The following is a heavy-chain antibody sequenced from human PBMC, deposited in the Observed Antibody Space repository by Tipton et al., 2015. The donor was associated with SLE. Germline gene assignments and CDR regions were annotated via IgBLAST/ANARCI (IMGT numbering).Heavy chain of an antibody. Sequence: QSGAEVKKPGASVKVSCTASGYTFTSYYMQWVRQAPGQGLEWIGIINPSGGSTSYAQKFQGRVTMTRDTSTSTVYMELSRLRSDDTAVYYCARDPGSRRVAAFDYWGQGTLVTVSS. CDR1: GYTFTSYY. CDR2: INPSGGST. CDR3: ARDPGSRRVAAFDY. V-gene: IGHV1-46*01. D-gene: IGHD2-15*01. J-gene: IGHJ4*02.